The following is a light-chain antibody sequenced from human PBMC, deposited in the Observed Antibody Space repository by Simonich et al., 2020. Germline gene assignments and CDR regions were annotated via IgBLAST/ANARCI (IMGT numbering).Light chain of an antibody. CDR1: SSDVGVYNY. CDR3: SSYTSSITWV. V-gene: IGLV2-14*01. J-gene: IGLJ3*02. Sequence: QSALTQPASVSGSPGQSITISCTGTSSDVGVYNYVSWYQQHPGKAPKLMIYDVSKRPSGVSNRFAGSKSGNTASLTISGLQAEDEADYYCSSYTSSITWVFGGGTKLTVL. CDR2: DVS.